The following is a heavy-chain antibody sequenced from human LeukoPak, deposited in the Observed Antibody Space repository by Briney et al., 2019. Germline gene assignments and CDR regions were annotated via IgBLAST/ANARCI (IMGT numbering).Heavy chain of an antibody. V-gene: IGHV1-24*01. CDR1: GYTLTELS. CDR3: ATAFYYGSGKYYYGMDV. CDR2: FDPEDGET. D-gene: IGHD3-10*01. J-gene: IGHJ6*02. Sequence: GASVKVSCKVSGYTLTELSMHWVRQAPGKGLEWMGGFDPEDGETIYAQKFQGRVTMNEDTSTDTAYMELSSLRSEDTAVYYCATAFYYGSGKYYYGMDVWGQGTTVTVSS.